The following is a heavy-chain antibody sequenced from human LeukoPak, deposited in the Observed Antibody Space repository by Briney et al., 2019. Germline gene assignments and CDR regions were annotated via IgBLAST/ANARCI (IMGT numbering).Heavy chain of an antibody. CDR1: GYTFTGYY. Sequence: ASVKVSCKASGYTFTGYYMHWVRQAPGQGLEWMGWINPNSGGTNYAQKFQGRVTMTRDTSISTAYMELSRLRSDDTAVYYCARMTITMIEAYIPFDYWGQGTLVTVSS. D-gene: IGHD3-22*01. CDR3: ARMTITMIEAYIPFDY. CDR2: INPNSGGT. J-gene: IGHJ4*02. V-gene: IGHV1-2*02.